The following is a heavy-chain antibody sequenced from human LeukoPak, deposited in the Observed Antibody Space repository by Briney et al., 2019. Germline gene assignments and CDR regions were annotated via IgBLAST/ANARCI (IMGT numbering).Heavy chain of an antibody. CDR3: AGKYYDTLTGYTALDV. V-gene: IGHV4-59*01. Sequence: SETLSLTCTVPGGSISSYYWTWIRQPPGKGLEWIGDIYYTGNTNYNPSLKSRVTISLDTSKNQFSLKLSPVTAADTAVYYCAGKYYDTLTGYTALDVWGQGTTVTVSS. CDR1: GGSISSYY. D-gene: IGHD3-9*01. CDR2: IYYTGNT. J-gene: IGHJ6*02.